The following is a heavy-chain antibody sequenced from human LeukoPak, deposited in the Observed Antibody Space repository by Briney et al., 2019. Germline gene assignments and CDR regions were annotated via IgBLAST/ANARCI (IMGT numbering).Heavy chain of an antibody. CDR1: GFTFVTYT. V-gene: IGHV3-21*01. J-gene: IGHJ4*02. D-gene: IGHD3/OR15-3a*01. CDR3: ARVRTAYYPDY. Sequence: PGGSLRLSCVASGFTFVTYTRNWVRQAPGKGLEWVSSISSKSGYIHYADSVKGRFIISRDNAKNSLSLQMNSLRAEDTAVYYCARVRTAYYPDYWGQGTLVTASS. CDR2: ISSKSGYI.